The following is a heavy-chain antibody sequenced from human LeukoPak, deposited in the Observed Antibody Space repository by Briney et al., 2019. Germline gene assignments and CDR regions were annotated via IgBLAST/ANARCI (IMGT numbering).Heavy chain of an antibody. Sequence: SETLSLTCAVYGGSFSGYYWSWIRQPPGKGLEWIGEINHSGSTNYNPSLKSRVTISVDTSKDQFSLKLSSVTAADTAVYYCARPRGYSYGRGAFDYWGQGTLVTVSS. CDR2: INHSGST. CDR1: GGSFSGYY. CDR3: ARPRGYSYGRGAFDY. J-gene: IGHJ4*02. D-gene: IGHD5-18*01. V-gene: IGHV4-34*01.